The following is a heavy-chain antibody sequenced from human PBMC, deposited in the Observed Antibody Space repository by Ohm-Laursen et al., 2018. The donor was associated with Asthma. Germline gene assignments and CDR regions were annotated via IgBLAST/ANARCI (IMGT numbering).Heavy chain of an antibody. CDR2: ITGGGVST. V-gene: IGHV3-23*01. Sequence: SLRLSCAASGFTFSSYAMSWVRQAPGKGLDWVSSITGGGVSTHYADSVKGRFTISRDNSKNTLYLQMNSLRAEDTAVYYCAKGICSSTSCYGYYGMDVWGQGTTVTVSS. D-gene: IGHD2-2*01. J-gene: IGHJ6*02. CDR3: AKGICSSTSCYGYYGMDV. CDR1: GFTFSSYA.